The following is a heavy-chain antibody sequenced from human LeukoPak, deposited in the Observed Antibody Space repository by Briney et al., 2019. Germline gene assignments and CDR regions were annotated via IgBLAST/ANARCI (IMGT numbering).Heavy chain of an antibody. Sequence: GRSLRLSCAASGFTFSTCAINWVRQAPGKGLEWVSAISGSGSKKFYADSVKGRFTISRDNPKNTLYLQMNSLRPEDTAVYYCVKEPRGYSFSFDIWGQGTMVTVSS. V-gene: IGHV3-23*01. CDR3: VKEPRGYSFSFDI. CDR1: GFTFSTCA. CDR2: ISGSGSKK. D-gene: IGHD5-18*01. J-gene: IGHJ3*02.